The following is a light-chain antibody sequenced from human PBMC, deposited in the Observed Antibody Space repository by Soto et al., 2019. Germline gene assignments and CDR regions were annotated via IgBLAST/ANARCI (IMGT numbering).Light chain of an antibody. CDR3: HQRAGWPPT. CDR1: RSVNNF. Sequence: DILLTQFPESLTVSPGERATLSCRATRSVNNFVAWYQQKPGQAPSLLISDASNRATGIPDRFSGSGSGTDFTLTINSLEPEDFAVYFCHQRAGWPPTFGGGTKVEIK. J-gene: IGKJ4*01. V-gene: IGKV3-11*01. CDR2: DAS.